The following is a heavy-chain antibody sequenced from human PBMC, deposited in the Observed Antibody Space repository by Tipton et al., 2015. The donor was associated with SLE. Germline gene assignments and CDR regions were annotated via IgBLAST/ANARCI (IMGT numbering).Heavy chain of an antibody. Sequence: SLRLSCAASGFTFDDYAMHWVRQAPGKGLEWVSLISWDGGSTYYADSVKGRFTISRDNSKNSLYLQMNSLRAEDTALYYCAKVAWGSYYAFDIWGQGTMVTVSS. V-gene: IGHV3-43D*03. CDR1: GFTFDDYA. D-gene: IGHD1-26*01. J-gene: IGHJ3*02. CDR2: ISWDGGST. CDR3: AKVAWGSYYAFDI.